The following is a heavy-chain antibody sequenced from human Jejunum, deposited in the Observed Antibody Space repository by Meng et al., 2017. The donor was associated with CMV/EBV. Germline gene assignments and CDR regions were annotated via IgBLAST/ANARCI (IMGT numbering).Heavy chain of an antibody. J-gene: IGHJ4*02. CDR2: ISGGGET. V-gene: IGHV3-23*01. CDR3: VKGGAGHCSIGVCYTYFDY. CDR1: EFTFSNYV. Sequence: GAGGGLVQPGGSLSLSCAVSEFTFSNYVMSWVRQATGKGLEWVLVISGGGETYYADCVKGRFTISRDSSKNTLYLQMNTLRAEDTAVYYCVKGGAGHCSIGVCYTYFDYWGQGTLVTVSS. D-gene: IGHD2-8*01.